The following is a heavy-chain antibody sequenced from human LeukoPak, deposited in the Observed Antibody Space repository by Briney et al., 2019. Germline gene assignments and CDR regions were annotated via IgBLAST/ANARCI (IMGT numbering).Heavy chain of an antibody. Sequence: SETLSLTCAVSGGSFSGHYWSWIRQPPGEGLEWIGEIDHSGDTNYTPSLKGRLTISVDTSKSQFSLRLSSVTAADTAVYYCARVGLLWSESPYYFDYWGQGTLVTVSS. V-gene: IGHV4-34*01. CDR1: GGSFSGHY. J-gene: IGHJ4*02. CDR2: IDHSGDT. CDR3: ARVGLLWSESPYYFDY. D-gene: IGHD3-10*01.